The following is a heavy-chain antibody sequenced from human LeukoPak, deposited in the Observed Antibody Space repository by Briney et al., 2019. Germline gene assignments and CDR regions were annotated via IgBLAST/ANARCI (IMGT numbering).Heavy chain of an antibody. V-gene: IGHV3-7*01. CDR1: GFTFSSYW. CDR3: ARGRSSTWPTYYFDY. D-gene: IGHD6-13*01. J-gene: IGHJ4*02. Sequence: GSLRLSCAASGFTFSSYWMNWVRQAPGKGLEWVANIKQDGSDKYYVDPVKGRFTISRDNAKNSLYLQMYSLRAEDTAMYYCARGRSSTWPTYYFDYWGQGTLVTVSS. CDR2: IKQDGSDK.